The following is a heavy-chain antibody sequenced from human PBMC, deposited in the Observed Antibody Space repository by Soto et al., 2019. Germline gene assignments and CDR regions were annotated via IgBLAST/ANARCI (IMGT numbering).Heavy chain of an antibody. CDR2: IIPIFGTA. V-gene: IGHV1-69*13. D-gene: IGHD3-22*01. CDR3: ARGPYDSSGYYYSGWSDP. CDR1: GGTFSSYA. Sequence: SVKVSCKASGGTFSSYAISWVRQAPGQGLEWMGGIIPIFGTANYAQKFQGRVTITADESTSTAYMELSSLRSEDTAVYYCARGPYDSSGYYYSGWSDPWGQGTLVTVSS. J-gene: IGHJ5*02.